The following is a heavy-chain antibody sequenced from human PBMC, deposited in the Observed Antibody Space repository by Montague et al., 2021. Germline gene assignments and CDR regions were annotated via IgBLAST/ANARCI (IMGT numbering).Heavy chain of an antibody. CDR3: AKQDYFVSGTSYKGFDP. Sequence: SETLSLTCTVSSGSIFHAHWSWVRQPPGKGLEWLGSMFYGGATSNNPSLKSRVTMSIDTSTNQFSLKLSFVTAADTAVYYCAKQDYFVSGTSYKGFDPWGRGIRVTGSS. J-gene: IGHJ5*02. CDR1: SGSIFHAH. CDR2: MFYGGAT. D-gene: IGHD3-10*01. V-gene: IGHV4-59*08.